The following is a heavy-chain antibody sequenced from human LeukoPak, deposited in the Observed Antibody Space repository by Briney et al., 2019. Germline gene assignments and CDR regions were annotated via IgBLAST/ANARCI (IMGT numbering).Heavy chain of an antibody. CDR1: GFTFSSYG. V-gene: IGHV3-21*01. Sequence: PGGSLRLSCAASGFTFSSYGMSWVRQAPGTALEWVSGITSGGGRTYYADSVKGRFTISRDNAKNPVYLQMSSLRAEDTAVYYCARVNIAAPDYWGQGTLVTVSS. D-gene: IGHD6-6*01. J-gene: IGHJ4*02. CDR2: ITSGGGRT. CDR3: ARVNIAAPDY.